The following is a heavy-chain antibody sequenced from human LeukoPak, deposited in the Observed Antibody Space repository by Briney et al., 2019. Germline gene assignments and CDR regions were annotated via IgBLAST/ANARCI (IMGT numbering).Heavy chain of an antibody. CDR1: GFTFSSYA. J-gene: IGHJ4*02. D-gene: IGHD1-26*01. CDR3: ARGVVGANGYFDY. V-gene: IGHV3-30*04. CDR2: ISYDGSNK. Sequence: GGSLRLSCTASGFTFSSYAMHWVRQAPGKGLEWVAVISYDGSNKYYADSVKGRFTISRDNSKNTLYLQMNSLRAEDTAVYYCARGVVGANGYFDYWGQGTLVTVSS.